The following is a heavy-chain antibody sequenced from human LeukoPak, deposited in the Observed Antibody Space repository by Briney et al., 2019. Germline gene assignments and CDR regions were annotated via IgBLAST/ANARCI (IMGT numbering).Heavy chain of an antibody. CDR2: IFHSGST. Sequence: SETLSLTCTVSGHSISSGYYWGWIRQPPGKGLEWIGSIFHSGSTYYNPSLKSRVTISVDTSKNQFSLKLSSVTAADTAVYYCARLSYDILTGYLLAFDYWGQGTLVTVSS. V-gene: IGHV4-38-2*02. D-gene: IGHD3-9*01. CDR1: GHSISSGYY. CDR3: ARLSYDILTGYLLAFDY. J-gene: IGHJ4*02.